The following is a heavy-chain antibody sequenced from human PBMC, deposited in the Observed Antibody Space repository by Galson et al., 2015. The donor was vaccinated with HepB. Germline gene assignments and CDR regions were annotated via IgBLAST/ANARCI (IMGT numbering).Heavy chain of an antibody. CDR3: ARDMRYGGYSYGSTLRRYYYYYGMDV. CDR2: IKQDGSEK. V-gene: IGHV3-7*03. D-gene: IGHD5-18*01. Sequence: SLRLSCAASGFTFSSYWMSWVRQAPGKGLEWVANIKQDGSEKYYVDSVKGRFTISRDNAKNSLYLQMNSLRAEDTAVYYCARDMRYGGYSYGSTLRRYYYYYGMDVWGQGTTVTVSS. CDR1: GFTFSSYW. J-gene: IGHJ6*02.